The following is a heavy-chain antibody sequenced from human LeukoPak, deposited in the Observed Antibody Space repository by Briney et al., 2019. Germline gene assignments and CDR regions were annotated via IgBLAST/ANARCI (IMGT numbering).Heavy chain of an antibody. J-gene: IGHJ4*02. CDR2: IKQDGSKK. CDR1: GFTFSSYW. CDR3: ARFISLGG. V-gene: IGHV3-7*01. Sequence: PGGSLRLSCAASGFTFSSYWMSWVRQAPGKGLEWVANIKQDGSKKNYVDSEKGRFTISRDNAKNSLYLQMNSLRVEDTAVYYCARFISLGGWGQGAPVTVSS. D-gene: IGHD3-10*01.